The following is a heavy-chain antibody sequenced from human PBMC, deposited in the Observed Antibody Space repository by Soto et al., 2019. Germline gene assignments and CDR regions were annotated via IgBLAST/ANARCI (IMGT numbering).Heavy chain of an antibody. D-gene: IGHD2-21*01. CDR3: ARVWNWFDP. V-gene: IGHV4-39*01. Sequence: LCGGSISSSSYYWGWIRQPPGKGLEWIGSIYYSGSTYYNPSLKSRVTISVDTSKNQFSLKLSSVTAADTAVYYCARVWNWFDPWGQGTLVTVSS. J-gene: IGHJ5*02. CDR1: GGSISSSSYY. CDR2: IYYSGST.